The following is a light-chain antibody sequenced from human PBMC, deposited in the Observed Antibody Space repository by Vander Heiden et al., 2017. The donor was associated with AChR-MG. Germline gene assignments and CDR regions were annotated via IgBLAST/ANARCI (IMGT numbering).Light chain of an antibody. J-gene: IGLJ3*02. Sequence: QSALTPPVCVSGPPAQSPTISWTGNSRDVGGYNDISWYQQHPGKAPKLMIYDVSNRPSGVSNRFSGSKSGNTASLTISGLQAEDEADYYCSSYTSSSTLNWVFGGGTKLTVL. V-gene: IGLV2-14*03. CDR2: DVS. CDR1: SRDVGGYND. CDR3: SSYTSSSTLNWV.